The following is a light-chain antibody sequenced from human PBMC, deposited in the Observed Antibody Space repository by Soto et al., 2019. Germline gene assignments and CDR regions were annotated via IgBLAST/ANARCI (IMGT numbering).Light chain of an antibody. J-gene: IGLJ1*01. CDR3: QSHGRGLTAYV. CDR2: GND. CDR1: SXNIGAGYE. V-gene: IGLV1-40*01. Sequence: QSVLTQPPSVSGAPGQRVTISCTGTSXNIGAGYEVHWYHQLPGTAPKFLVSGNDNRPSGVPDRLSASKSGTSGSLAITGLQAEDEGHYYCQSHGRGLTAYVFGTGTKVTVL.